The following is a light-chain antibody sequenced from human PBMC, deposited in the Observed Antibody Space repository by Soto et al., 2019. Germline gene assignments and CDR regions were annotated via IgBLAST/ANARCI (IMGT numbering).Light chain of an antibody. V-gene: IGKV1-27*01. CDR1: QGISTY. CDR3: QKYNNALFT. J-gene: IGKJ3*01. Sequence: DIQMTQSPSSLSASVGDRVTITCRASQGISTYLAWYQHKAGKVPKLLIYAASTLQSGVPSRFSGSGSGTDFTLTISSLQPEDVATYYCQKYNNALFTFGPGTKVDLK. CDR2: AAS.